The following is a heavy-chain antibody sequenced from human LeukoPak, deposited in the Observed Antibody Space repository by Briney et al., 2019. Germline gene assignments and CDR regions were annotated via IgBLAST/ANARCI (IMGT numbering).Heavy chain of an antibody. CDR1: GFTFSSYA. CDR2: ISGSGGST. CDR3: ASIAVAGHFDY. J-gene: IGHJ4*02. D-gene: IGHD6-19*01. Sequence: GGSLRLSCAASGFTFSSYAMSWVRQAPGKGLKWVSAISGSGGSTYYADSVKGRFTISRDNSKSTPYLQMNSLRAEDTAVYYCASIAVAGHFDYWGQGTLVTVSS. V-gene: IGHV3-23*01.